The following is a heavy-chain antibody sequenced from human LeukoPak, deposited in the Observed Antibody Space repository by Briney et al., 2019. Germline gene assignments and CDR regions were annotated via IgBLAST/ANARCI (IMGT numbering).Heavy chain of an antibody. CDR3: ARDALYCSSTSCYRYWYFDL. J-gene: IGHJ2*01. CDR1: GGSISSYY. V-gene: IGHV4-4*07. Sequence: SETLSLTYTVSGGSISSYYWNWIRQPAGKGLEWIGRIYTSGSTNYNPSLKSRVTMSVDTSKNQFSLKLSSVTAADTAVYYCARDALYCSSTSCYRYWYFDLWGRGTLVTVSS. CDR2: IYTSGST. D-gene: IGHD2-2*01.